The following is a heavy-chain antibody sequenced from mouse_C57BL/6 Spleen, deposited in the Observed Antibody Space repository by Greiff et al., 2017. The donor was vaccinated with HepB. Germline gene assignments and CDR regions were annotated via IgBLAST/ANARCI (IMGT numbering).Heavy chain of an antibody. CDR3: ARDDYGNPWFAY. Sequence: VHLVESGAELARPGASVKMSCKASGYTFTSYTMHWVKQRPGQGLEWIGYINPSSGYTKYNQKFKDKATLTADKSSSTAYMQLSSLTSEDSAVYYCARDDYGNPWFAYWGQGTLVTVSA. J-gene: IGHJ3*01. CDR1: GYTFTSYT. CDR2: INPSSGYT. D-gene: IGHD2-1*01. V-gene: IGHV1-4*01.